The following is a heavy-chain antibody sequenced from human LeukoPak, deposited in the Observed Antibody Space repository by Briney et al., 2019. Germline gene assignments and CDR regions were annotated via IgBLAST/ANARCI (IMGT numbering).Heavy chain of an antibody. J-gene: IGHJ5*02. V-gene: IGHV4-59*12. CDR1: GGSISSYY. CDR2: IYYSGTT. CDR3: ARGFKAFKYYDSSGYSWFDP. D-gene: IGHD3-22*01. Sequence: PSETLSLTCTVSGGSISSYYWSWIRQPPGKGLEWVGYIYYSGTTKYNPSLESRVSISVDTSKNQFSLKLSSVTAADTAVYYCARGFKAFKYYDSSGYSWFDPWGQGTLVTVSS.